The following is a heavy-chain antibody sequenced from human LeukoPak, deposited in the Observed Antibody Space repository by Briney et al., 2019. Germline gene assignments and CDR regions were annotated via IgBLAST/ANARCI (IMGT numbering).Heavy chain of an antibody. V-gene: IGHV3-48*03. CDR1: GFSFSRYE. CDR2: ISSSATNI. Sequence: GGSLRLSCAASGFSFSRYEMNWVRLAPGKGLEWVSHISSSATNIYYADSVKGRFTISRDNAKNSLYLQTNSLRAEDTAVYYCAKEGSYDALDIWGQGTMVTVSS. CDR3: AKEGSYDALDI. D-gene: IGHD1-26*01. J-gene: IGHJ3*02.